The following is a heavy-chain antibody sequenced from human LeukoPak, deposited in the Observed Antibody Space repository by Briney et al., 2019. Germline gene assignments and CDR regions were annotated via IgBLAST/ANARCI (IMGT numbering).Heavy chain of an antibody. D-gene: IGHD6-13*01. V-gene: IGHV1-2*02. CDR2: INPNSADT. J-gene: IGHJ5*02. CDR1: GYTFTGFY. CDR3: ARWDGYSSSPDH. Sequence: GASVKVSCKASGYTFTGFYMHWVRQAPGQGLEWMGWINPNSADTDYAQKFLGRVTMTRDMSISTIYMELTRLRSDDTALYYCARWDGYSSSPDHWGQGTLVTVSS.